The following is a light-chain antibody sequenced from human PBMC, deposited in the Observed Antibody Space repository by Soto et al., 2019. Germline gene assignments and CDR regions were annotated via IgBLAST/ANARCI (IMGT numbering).Light chain of an antibody. V-gene: IGKV3-20*01. CDR3: QQYGSSLLFT. CDR1: QSVSSSY. Sequence: EIVLTQSPGTLSLSPGERATLSCRASQSVSSSYLAWYQQKPGQAPRLLIYGASSRATGIPDRFSGSGSGTDFPLTISRLEPEDFPVYYCQQYGSSLLFTFGAGTKVAIK. CDR2: GAS. J-gene: IGKJ3*01.